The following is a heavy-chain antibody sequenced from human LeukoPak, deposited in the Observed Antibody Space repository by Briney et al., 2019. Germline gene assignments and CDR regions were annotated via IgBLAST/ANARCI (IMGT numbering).Heavy chain of an antibody. J-gene: IGHJ4*02. CDR2: INAGNGNT. CDR1: GYTFTSYA. V-gene: IGHV1-3*01. D-gene: IGHD1-26*01. CDR3: ARDSSSGTFDY. Sequence: ASVKVSCKASGYTFTSYAMHWVRQAPGQRLEWIGWINAGNGNTKYSQKFQGRVTITRDTSASTAYMELSSLRSEDTAVYYCARDSSSGTFDYWGQGTLVTVSS.